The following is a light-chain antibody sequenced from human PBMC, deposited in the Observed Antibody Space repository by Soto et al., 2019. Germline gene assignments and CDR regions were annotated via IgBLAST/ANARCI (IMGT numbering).Light chain of an antibody. CDR2: GES. CDR1: QSVSSSY. J-gene: IGKJ1*01. CDR3: QQYDSSRVT. Sequence: EIVLTQSPGTLSLSPGERATLSCRASQSVSSSYLAWYQQKPGQAPRLLIYGESSIDTGIPDRFSGSGSGTDFNLTISRLEPEDFAVYYCQQYDSSRVTLGQGTKVEIK. V-gene: IGKV3-20*01.